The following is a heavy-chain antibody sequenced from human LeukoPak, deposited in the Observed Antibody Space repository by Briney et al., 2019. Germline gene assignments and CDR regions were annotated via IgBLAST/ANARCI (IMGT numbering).Heavy chain of an antibody. CDR1: GYTFTSYG. D-gene: IGHD1-7*01. J-gene: IGHJ3*02. CDR2: ISAYNGNT. CDR3: ARVLRWNYVEDAFDI. V-gene: IGHV1-18*01. Sequence: GASVKVSCKASGYTFTSYGISWVRQAPGQGLEWMGWISAYNGNTNYAQKLQGRVTMTTDTSTSTAYMELSRLRSDDTAVYYCARVLRWNYVEDAFDIWGQGTMVTVSS.